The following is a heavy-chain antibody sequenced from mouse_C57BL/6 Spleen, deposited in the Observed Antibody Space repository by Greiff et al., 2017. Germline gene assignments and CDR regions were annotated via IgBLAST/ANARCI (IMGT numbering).Heavy chain of an antibody. CDR3: ARDRDYYGSSPFAY. J-gene: IGHJ3*01. Sequence: DVKLVESGPGMVKPSQSLSLTCTVTGYSITSGYDWHWIRHFPGNKLEWMGYISYSGSTNYNPSLKSRISITHDTSKNHFFLKLNSVTTEDTATYYCARDRDYYGSSPFAYWGQGTLVTVSA. V-gene: IGHV3-1*01. CDR2: ISYSGST. D-gene: IGHD1-1*01. CDR1: GYSITSGYD.